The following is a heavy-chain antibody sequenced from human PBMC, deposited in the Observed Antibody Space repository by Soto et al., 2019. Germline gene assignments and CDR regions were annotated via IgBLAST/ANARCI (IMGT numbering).Heavy chain of an antibody. D-gene: IGHD3-16*01. V-gene: IGHV3-7*05. Sequence: EVQLVESGGGLVQPGGSLRLSCAASGFTFSSYGMSWVRQAPGKGLEWVANINQDGSEKYYVDSVKGRFTISRDNAKTSLFLQMNSLRAVDTAVYYCAGVWSWGVYWGQGTLVTVSS. CDR3: AGVWSWGVY. J-gene: IGHJ4*02. CDR1: GFTFSSYG. CDR2: INQDGSEK.